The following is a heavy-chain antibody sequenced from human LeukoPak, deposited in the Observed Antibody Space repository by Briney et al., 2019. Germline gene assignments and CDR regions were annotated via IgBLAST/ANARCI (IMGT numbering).Heavy chain of an antibody. CDR3: ARGRSGYYPYFDY. D-gene: IGHD3-22*01. Sequence: PGGSLRLSCAASGFTFSSYAMSWVRQAPGKGLEWVSAISGSGGSTYYADSVKGRFTISRDNSKNTLYPQMNSLRAEDTAVYYCARGRSGYYPYFDYWGQGTLVTVSS. CDR2: ISGSGGST. CDR1: GFTFSSYA. V-gene: IGHV3-23*01. J-gene: IGHJ4*02.